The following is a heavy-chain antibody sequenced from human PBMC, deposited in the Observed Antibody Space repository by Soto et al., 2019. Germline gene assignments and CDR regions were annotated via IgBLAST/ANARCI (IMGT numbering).Heavy chain of an antibody. J-gene: IGHJ4*02. CDR1: GFTFSNYS. D-gene: IGHD2-2*01. CDR3: ASRNLADCSGTSCLYYFDY. CDR2: ISNSGGTI. Sequence: GGSLRLSCAASGFTFSNYSMRWVRQAPGKGLEWVSAISNSGGTIYYTGSVKGRFTISRDNSKNSLYLQMSSLRDEDTAVYYCASRNLADCSGTSCLYYFDYWGQGTLVTVSS. V-gene: IGHV3-23*01.